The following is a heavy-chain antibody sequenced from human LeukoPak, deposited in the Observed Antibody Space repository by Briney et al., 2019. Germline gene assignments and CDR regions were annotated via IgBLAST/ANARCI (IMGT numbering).Heavy chain of an antibody. D-gene: IGHD3-22*01. CDR2: ISGSGGST. J-gene: IGHJ4*02. CDR1: GFTFNNYA. Sequence: PGGSLRLSCAASGFTFNNYAMSWVRQAPGKGLEWVSAISGSGGSTYYADPLKGRFTISRDNSKNTLYLQTNSLRAEDTALYYCAKDGIGGIYYDSSGYFDNWGQGTLVTVSS. V-gene: IGHV3-23*01. CDR3: AKDGIGGIYYDSSGYFDN.